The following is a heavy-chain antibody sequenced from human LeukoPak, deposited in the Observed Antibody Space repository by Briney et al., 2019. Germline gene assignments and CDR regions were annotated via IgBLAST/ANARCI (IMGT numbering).Heavy chain of an antibody. CDR1: GGSVSSGSYQ. CDR2: IFYSGST. V-gene: IGHV4-61*01. J-gene: IGHJ4*02. D-gene: IGHD6-19*01. CDR3: ARAGWFSTTWHFDY. Sequence: PSETLSLTCTVSGGSVSSGSYQWSWIRQPPGKGLEWIGYIFYSGSTNYNPSLKSRVTISIDTSRNQFSLRLSSVTAADTAVYYCARAGWFSTTWHFDYWGQGILVTVSS.